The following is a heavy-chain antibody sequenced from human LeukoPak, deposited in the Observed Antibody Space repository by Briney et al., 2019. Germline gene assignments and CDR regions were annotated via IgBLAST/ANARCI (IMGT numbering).Heavy chain of an antibody. CDR2: FDPEDGET. D-gene: IGHD6-6*01. CDR1: GYTLTELS. J-gene: IGHJ6*03. V-gene: IGHV1-24*01. CDR3: ATDSSSSLDYYYMDV. Sequence: SVKVSCQVSGYTLTELSMHWVRQAPGKGLEWVGGFDPEDGETIYAQKFQGRVTMTEDTSTDTAYMELSSLRSEDTAVYYCATDSSSSLDYYYMDVWGKGTTVTVSS.